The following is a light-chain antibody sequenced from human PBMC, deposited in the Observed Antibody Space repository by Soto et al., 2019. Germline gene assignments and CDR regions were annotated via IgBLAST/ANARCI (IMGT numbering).Light chain of an antibody. Sequence: SYELTQPLSVSVALGQTAKITREGDNIRSKNVHWYQQKAGQAPVVVINRDFNRPSGIPERISGSNSGNTATLTITSAQAWDEADYYCQVWDSGSVVFGGGTKLTVL. J-gene: IGLJ2*01. CDR3: QVWDSGSVV. CDR1: NIRSKN. CDR2: RDF. V-gene: IGLV3-9*01.